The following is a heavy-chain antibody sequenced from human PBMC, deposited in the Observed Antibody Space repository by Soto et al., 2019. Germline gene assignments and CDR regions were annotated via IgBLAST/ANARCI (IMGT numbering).Heavy chain of an antibody. V-gene: IGHV3-15*07. CDR2: IKSKTDGGTT. CDR1: GFTFSNAW. J-gene: IGHJ5*02. CDR3: TAGRGNYYERDNEFEL. Sequence: GGSLRLSCAASGFTFSNAWMNWVRQAPGKGLEWVGRIKSKTDGGTTDYAAPVKGRFTISRDDSRNTLYLQMNSLKTEDTAVYYCTAGRGNYYERDNEFELWGQGTLVTVSS. D-gene: IGHD3-22*01.